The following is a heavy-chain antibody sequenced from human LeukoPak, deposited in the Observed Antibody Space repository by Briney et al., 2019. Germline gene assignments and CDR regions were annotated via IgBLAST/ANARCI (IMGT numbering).Heavy chain of an antibody. Sequence: PSETLSLTCSVSGGSIRSRTYFWGWIRQPPGKGLEWIGNIYHSGITYYNHFNSSLKSRVTISIDTSKNQFSLRLTSVTAADTAVYFCATLVSTRYYFDYWGQGTLVTVSS. V-gene: IGHV4-39*01. CDR2: IYHSGIT. CDR1: GGSIRSRTYF. D-gene: IGHD5/OR15-5a*01. J-gene: IGHJ4*02. CDR3: ATLVSTRYYFDY.